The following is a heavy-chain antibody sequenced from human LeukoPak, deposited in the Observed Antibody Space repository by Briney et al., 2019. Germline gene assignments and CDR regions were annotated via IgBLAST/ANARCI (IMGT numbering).Heavy chain of an antibody. CDR2: INTDGSST. J-gene: IGHJ3*02. Sequence: GGSLRLSCAASGFTFSSYWMHWVRQAPGKGLVWVSRINTDGSSTSYADSVKGRFTISRDNSKNTLYLQMNSLRAEDTAVYYCAKNGGSYYSGDPNAFDIWGQGTMVTVSS. D-gene: IGHD1-26*01. CDR1: GFTFSSYW. CDR3: AKNGGSYYSGDPNAFDI. V-gene: IGHV3-74*01.